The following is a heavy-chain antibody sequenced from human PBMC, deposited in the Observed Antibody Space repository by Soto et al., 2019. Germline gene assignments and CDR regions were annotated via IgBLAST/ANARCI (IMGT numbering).Heavy chain of an antibody. D-gene: IGHD3-22*01. J-gene: IGHJ6*02. CDR3: ARATNYYDSSGYYSAPVRYYYYGMDV. CDR2: IIPIFGTA. Sequence: SVKVSCKASGGTFSSYAISWVRQAPGQGLEWMGGIIPIFGTANYAQKFQGRVTITADESTSTAYMELSSLRSEDTAVYYCARATNYYDSSGYYSAPVRYYYYGMDVWGQGTTVTVSS. CDR1: GGTFSSYA. V-gene: IGHV1-69*13.